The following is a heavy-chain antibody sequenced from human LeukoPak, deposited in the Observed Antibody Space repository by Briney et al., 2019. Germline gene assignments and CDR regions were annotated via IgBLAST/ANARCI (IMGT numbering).Heavy chain of an antibody. CDR1: GYTFSHFA. V-gene: IGHV1-8*01. CDR2: MNPNSGNT. J-gene: IGHJ6*02. CDR3: ARWGYGMDV. D-gene: IGHD3-16*01. Sequence: ASVKVSCKASGYTFSHFALHWVRQVPGQGLEWMGWMNPNSGNTGYAQKFRGRVTMTRNTSISTAYMELSSLRSEDTAVYYCARWGYGMDVWGQRTTVTVSS.